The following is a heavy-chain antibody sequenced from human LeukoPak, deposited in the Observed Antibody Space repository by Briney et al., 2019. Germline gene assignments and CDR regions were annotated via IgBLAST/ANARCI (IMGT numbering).Heavy chain of an antibody. CDR3: AGGSGSPMLYYYYYYMDV. CDR2: IYPNSGGT. D-gene: IGHD3-10*01. Sequence: ASVKVSCKASGYTFTGYYMHWVRQAPGQGLEWMGWIYPNSGGTNYAQQFQGRVTMTRDTSISTAYMELSRLRSDDTAVYYCAGGSGSPMLYYYYYYMDVWGKGTTVTVSS. J-gene: IGHJ6*03. CDR1: GYTFTGYY. V-gene: IGHV1-2*02.